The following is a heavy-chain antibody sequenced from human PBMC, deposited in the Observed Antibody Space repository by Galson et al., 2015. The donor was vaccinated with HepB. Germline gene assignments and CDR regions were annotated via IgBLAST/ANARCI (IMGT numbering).Heavy chain of an antibody. Sequence: CAISGDSVSSNRGAWNWIRQSPSRGLEWLGRTYYKSKWFNDYADSVKSRITINPDTSKNQFSLQLNSVTPEDTAVYYCARLRWEIFGARVWYFDYWGLGTLVTVSS. CDR1: GDSVSSNRGA. CDR3: ARLRWEIFGARVWYFDY. CDR2: TYYKSKWFN. V-gene: IGHV6-1*01. D-gene: IGHD3-3*01. J-gene: IGHJ4*02.